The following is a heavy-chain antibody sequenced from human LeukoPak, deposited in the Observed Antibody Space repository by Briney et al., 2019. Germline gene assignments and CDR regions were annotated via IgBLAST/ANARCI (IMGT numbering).Heavy chain of an antibody. D-gene: IGHD2-2*01. J-gene: IGHJ5*02. CDR1: GGSISSYY. CDR3: ARDRVPFSSTSPNWFDP. CDR2: IYYSGST. Sequence: SETLSLTCTVSGGSISSYYWSWIRQPPGKGLEWIGYIYYSGSTNYNPSLKSRVTISVDTSKNQFSLKLSSVTAADTAVYYCARDRVPFSSTSPNWFDPWGQGTLVTVSS. V-gene: IGHV4-59*01.